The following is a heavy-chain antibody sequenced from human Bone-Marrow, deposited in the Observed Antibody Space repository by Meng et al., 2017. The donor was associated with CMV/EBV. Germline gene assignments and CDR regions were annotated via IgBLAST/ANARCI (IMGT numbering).Heavy chain of an antibody. D-gene: IGHD2-8*02. J-gene: IGHJ5*02. CDR1: GFTFTGSA. Sequence: SGKVSCKGSGFTFTGSAVQWVRQARGQGLEWIGWIVVGSGNTNYAQKFQERVTMTRDKSTSTAYMELSGLRSEDTALYYCASDPSGYCSDTHCPPPRSWGQGTLVTVSS. CDR2: IVVGSGNT. CDR3: ASDPSGYCSDTHCPPPRS. V-gene: IGHV1-58*01.